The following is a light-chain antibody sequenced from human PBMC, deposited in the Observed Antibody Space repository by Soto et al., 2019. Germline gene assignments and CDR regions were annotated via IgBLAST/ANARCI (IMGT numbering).Light chain of an antibody. V-gene: IGKV1-9*01. J-gene: IGKJ1*01. Sequence: DIQLTQSPSFLSASVGDRVTITCRASQGISSYLAWYQQKPGKAPKLLIYAASTLQSGVPSRFSGSGSGTEFTLTISSLQPEDLATYYCQQYNSYSPGTFGQGTKVVIK. CDR3: QQYNSYSPGT. CDR1: QGISSY. CDR2: AAS.